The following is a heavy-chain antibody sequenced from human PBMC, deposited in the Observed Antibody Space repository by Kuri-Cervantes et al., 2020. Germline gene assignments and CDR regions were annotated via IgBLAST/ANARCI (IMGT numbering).Heavy chain of an antibody. D-gene: IGHD2-2*01. CDR2: IYTSGST. J-gene: IGHJ5*02. CDR1: GGSISSGSYY. Sequence: SCTVSGGSISSGSYYWSWIRQPAGKGLEWIGRIYTSGSTNYNPSLKSRVTISVDTSKNQFSLKLSSVTAADTAVYYCARMEYQLLHQTNWFDPWGQGTLVTVSS. CDR3: ARMEYQLLHQTNWFDP. V-gene: IGHV4-61*02.